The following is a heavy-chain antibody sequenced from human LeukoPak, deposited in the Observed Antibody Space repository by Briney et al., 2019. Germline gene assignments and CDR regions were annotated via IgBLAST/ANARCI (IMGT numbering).Heavy chain of an antibody. D-gene: IGHD3-22*01. CDR1: GFTFSSYG. Sequence: QPGRSLRLSCAASGFTFSSYGMHWVRQAPGKGLEWVAVIWYDGSNKYYADSVKGRFTISRDNSKNTLYLQMNSLRAEDTAVYYCAKDRYYDSSGYFDYWAREPWSPSPQ. CDR2: IWYDGSNK. V-gene: IGHV3-33*06. CDR3: AKDRYYDSSGYFDY. J-gene: IGHJ4*02.